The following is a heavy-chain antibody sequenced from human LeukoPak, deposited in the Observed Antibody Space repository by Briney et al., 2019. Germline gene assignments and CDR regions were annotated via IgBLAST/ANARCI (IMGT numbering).Heavy chain of an antibody. CDR1: GFTFSSHA. J-gene: IGHJ5*02. CDR2: IGGIGDST. Sequence: GGSLRLSCAASGFTFSSHAMNWVRQAPGKGLEWVSSIGGIGDSTYYADSVKGRFTISRDNSKNTLYLEMSSLRAEDTAVYYCAKAAYGDYVNWFDPWGQGLRIIVSS. CDR3: AKAAYGDYVNWFDP. D-gene: IGHD4-17*01. V-gene: IGHV3-23*01.